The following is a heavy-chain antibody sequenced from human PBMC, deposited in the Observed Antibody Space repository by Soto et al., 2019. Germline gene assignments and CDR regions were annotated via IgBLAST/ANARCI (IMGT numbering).Heavy chain of an antibody. CDR2: ISAYNGNT. V-gene: IGHV1-18*01. D-gene: IGHD6-13*01. J-gene: IGHJ6*02. Sequence: QVQLVQSGAEVKKPGASVKVSCKASGYTFTSYGISWVRQAPGQGLEWMGWISAYNGNTNYAQKLQGRVTMTTDTSTSTTDMELRSLRSDDTAVYYCARDPHSSEYYYYGMDVWGQGTTVTVSS. CDR1: GYTFTSYG. CDR3: ARDPHSSEYYYYGMDV.